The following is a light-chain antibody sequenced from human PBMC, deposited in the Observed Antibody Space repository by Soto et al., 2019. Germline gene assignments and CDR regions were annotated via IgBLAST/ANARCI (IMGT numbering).Light chain of an antibody. Sequence: DIQMTQSPASLSASVGDRVTISCRASHSINTYLNWYQQKPGKAPKLLIYDASNLETGVPSRFSGSGSGTDFTFTISSLQPEDIATYYCQQYDNLPLTFGGGTKVDIK. CDR3: QQYDNLPLT. CDR2: DAS. V-gene: IGKV1-33*01. J-gene: IGKJ4*01. CDR1: HSINTY.